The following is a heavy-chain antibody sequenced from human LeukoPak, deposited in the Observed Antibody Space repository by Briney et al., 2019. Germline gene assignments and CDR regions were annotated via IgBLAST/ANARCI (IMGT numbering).Heavy chain of an antibody. CDR3: ARLREIPVFGVVTKSTSYFDY. V-gene: IGHV3-74*01. Sequence: GGSLRLSCAASGFTFSNYWMHWVRQAPGKGLVWVSRINSDARSTSYADSVKGRFTISRDNAKNSLYLQMNSLRAEDTAVYYCARLREIPVFGVVTKSTSYFDYWGQGTLVTVSS. CDR2: INSDARST. J-gene: IGHJ4*02. CDR1: GFTFSNYW. D-gene: IGHD3-3*01.